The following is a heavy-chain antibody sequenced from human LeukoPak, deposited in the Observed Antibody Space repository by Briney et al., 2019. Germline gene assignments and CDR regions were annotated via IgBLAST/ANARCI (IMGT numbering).Heavy chain of an antibody. CDR1: GFTLSSSP. V-gene: IGHV3-30*03. CDR2: ISYDGSNK. CDR3: ARDGYSGSYYDY. Sequence: PGGSLRLSCAASGFTLSSSPMHWLRQAPGQGLEWVAVISYDGSNKYYAGSVKGRFTISRDNSKNTLYLQMNSLRAEDTAVYYCARDGYSGSYYDYWGQGTLVTVSS. D-gene: IGHD5-12*01. J-gene: IGHJ4*02.